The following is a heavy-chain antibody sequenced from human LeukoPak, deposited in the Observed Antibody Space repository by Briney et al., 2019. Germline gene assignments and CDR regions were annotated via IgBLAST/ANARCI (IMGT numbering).Heavy chain of an antibody. V-gene: IGHV3-30*04. CDR3: ARPPRDSSGWYYFDY. D-gene: IGHD6-19*01. J-gene: IGHJ4*02. CDR2: ISYDGSNK. Sequence: GGSLRLSCAASGFTFSSYAMHWVRQAPGKGLEWVAVISYDGSNKYYADSVKGRFTISRDNSKNTLYLQMNSLRAEDTAVYYCARPPRDSSGWYYFDYWGQGTLVTVSS. CDR1: GFTFSSYA.